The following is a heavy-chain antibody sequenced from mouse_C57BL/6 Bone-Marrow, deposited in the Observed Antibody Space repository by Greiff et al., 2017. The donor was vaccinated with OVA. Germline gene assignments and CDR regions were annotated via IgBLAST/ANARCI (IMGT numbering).Heavy chain of an antibody. Sequence: EVKLVESEGGLVQPGSSMKLSCTASGFTFSDYYMAWVRQVPEKGLEWVANINYDGSSTYYLDSLKSRFIISRDNAKNILYLQMSSLKSEDTATDYCARAPITTVVPLYFDYWGQGTTLTVSS. D-gene: IGHD1-1*01. J-gene: IGHJ2*01. CDR2: INYDGSST. V-gene: IGHV5-16*01. CDR1: GFTFSDYY. CDR3: ARAPITTVVPLYFDY.